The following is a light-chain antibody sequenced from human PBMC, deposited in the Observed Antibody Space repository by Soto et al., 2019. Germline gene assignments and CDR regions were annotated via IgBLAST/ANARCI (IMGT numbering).Light chain of an antibody. Sequence: QSVLTQPPSVSGAPGQRVTISCTGSSSNIGAGYDVHWYQQLPGTAPKVLIYANSHRPSGVPDRFSGSQSGTSASLAITGLQAEDEADYYCQSYDSSLSGSVVFGGGTKLT. J-gene: IGLJ2*01. CDR2: ANS. CDR3: QSYDSSLSGSVV. CDR1: SSNIGAGYD. V-gene: IGLV1-40*01.